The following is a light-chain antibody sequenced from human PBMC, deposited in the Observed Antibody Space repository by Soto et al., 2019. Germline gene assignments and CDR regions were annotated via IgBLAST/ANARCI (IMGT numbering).Light chain of an antibody. CDR3: QQYNSWPGT. CDR2: VAS. J-gene: IGKJ1*01. V-gene: IGKV3-15*01. Sequence: EIVLTQSPGTLSVSPGERATLSCRASQSVSSKLAWYQQKPGQAPRLLFYVASTGATGIQARFSGSGSETEFTLSISSLQSEDFAVYYCQQYNSWPGTFGQGTKVEMK. CDR1: QSVSSK.